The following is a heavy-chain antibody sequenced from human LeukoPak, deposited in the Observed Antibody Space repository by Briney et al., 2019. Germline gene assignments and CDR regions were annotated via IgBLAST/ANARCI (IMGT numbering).Heavy chain of an antibody. Sequence: PGGSLRLSCAASGFTFNNAWLSWVRQAPGKGLEWVGRIKSNSGGGTADYAAPVKGRFTISRDNSKNTLYLQMNSLRAEDTAVHYCARDHSYGGKIPLFDYWGQGTLVTVSS. D-gene: IGHD4-23*01. V-gene: IGHV3-15*01. J-gene: IGHJ4*02. CDR1: GFTFNNAW. CDR3: ARDHSYGGKIPLFDY. CDR2: IKSNSGGGTA.